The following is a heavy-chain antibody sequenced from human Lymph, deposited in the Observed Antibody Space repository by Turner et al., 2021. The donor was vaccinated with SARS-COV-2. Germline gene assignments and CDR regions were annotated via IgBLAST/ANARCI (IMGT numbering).Heavy chain of an antibody. D-gene: IGHD6-19*01. V-gene: IGHV4-59*08. J-gene: IGHJ6*02. CDR1: GCPISSYY. CDR2: IHYRGST. CDR3: ARHGFSGWYGGGMDV. Sequence: QVQLQESGPGLVRPLATLSLTCTVSGCPISSYYWSWIRQPPGKGLEGIGYIHYRGSTNYNHSLKSRVTISVDTSKNQFSLKLSSVTAADTAVYYCARHGFSGWYGGGMDVWGQGTTVTVSS.